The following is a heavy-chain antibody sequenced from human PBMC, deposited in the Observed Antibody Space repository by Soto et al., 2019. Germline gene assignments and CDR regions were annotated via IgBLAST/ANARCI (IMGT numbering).Heavy chain of an antibody. CDR2: INSSGGSA. CDR1: RYTFTSYH. Sequence: ASVKVSCKASRYTFTSYHMHLVRHAHGQGLECMVIINSSGGSAGYAQKFQGRVTMTRDTSTSTVYMELSSLTSEDTAVYYCARERSGEQGPPFAYWVKGTLVTVS. J-gene: IGHJ4*02. CDR3: ARERSGEQGPPFAY. V-gene: IGHV1-46*03. D-gene: IGHD3-16*01.